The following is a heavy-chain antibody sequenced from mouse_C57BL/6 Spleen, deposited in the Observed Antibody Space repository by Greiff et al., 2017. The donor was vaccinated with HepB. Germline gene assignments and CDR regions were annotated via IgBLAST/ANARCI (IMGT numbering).Heavy chain of an antibody. V-gene: IGHV14-2*01. D-gene: IGHD1-1*01. Sequence: EVKLQESGAELVKPGASVKLSCTASGFNIKDYYMHWVKQRTEQGLEWIGRIDPEDGETKYAPKFQGKATITADTSSNTAYLQLSSLTSEDTAVYYCAPYYYGSSGSYAMDYWGQGTSVTVSS. CDR2: IDPEDGET. J-gene: IGHJ4*01. CDR1: GFNIKDYY. CDR3: APYYYGSSGSYAMDY.